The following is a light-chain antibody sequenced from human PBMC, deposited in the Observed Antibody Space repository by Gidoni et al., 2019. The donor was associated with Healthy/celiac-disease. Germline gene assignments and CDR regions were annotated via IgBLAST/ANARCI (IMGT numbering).Light chain of an antibody. V-gene: IGKV1-39*01. CDR2: AAS. Sequence: DIQMTQSPSSMSASVGDSVTITCRASQSISSYLNCYQQKPGKAPKRLIYAASSLQSGVPSRFSGSGSGTDFTLTISSLQPEDFATYYCQQSYSTPMYTFXXXTKLEIK. CDR3: QQSYSTPMYT. J-gene: IGKJ2*01. CDR1: QSISSY.